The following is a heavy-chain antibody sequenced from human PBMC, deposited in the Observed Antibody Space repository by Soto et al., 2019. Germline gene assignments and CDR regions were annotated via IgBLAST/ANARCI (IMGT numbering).Heavy chain of an antibody. D-gene: IGHD2-2*01. V-gene: IGHV4-59*01. Sequence: QVQLQESGPGLVKPSETLSLTCTVSGGSISNYYWSWIRQPLGKGLEWIGYIYDSGSTVYNPSLKSRVTISLDMSKNQFSLRLSSVTAADTAVYYCARAFGSSMPSLYWGQGTLVTVSS. CDR3: ARAFGSSMPSLY. CDR2: IYDSGST. J-gene: IGHJ4*02. CDR1: GGSISNYY.